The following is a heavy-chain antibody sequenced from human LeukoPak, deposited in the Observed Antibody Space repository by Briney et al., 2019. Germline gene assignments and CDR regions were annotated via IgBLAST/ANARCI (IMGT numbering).Heavy chain of an antibody. CDR2: INSDGSST. CDR3: ARGPYWGAAANYFFMDV. CDR1: GFTLSNYW. Sequence: GGSLRLSCAASGFTLSNYWMHWVRQAPGKGLVWVARINSDGSSTSYADSVKGRFTISRDNAKSTLYLQMNSLRSEDRAVYYCARGPYWGAAANYFFMDVWGQGTMVTVSS. D-gene: IGHD2-2*01. J-gene: IGHJ6*02. V-gene: IGHV3-74*01.